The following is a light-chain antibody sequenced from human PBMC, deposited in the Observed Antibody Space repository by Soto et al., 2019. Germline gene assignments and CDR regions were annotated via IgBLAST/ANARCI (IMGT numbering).Light chain of an antibody. CDR2: GAS. J-gene: IGKJ1*01. V-gene: IGKV3-20*01. Sequence: EIVLKQSPGTLSLSPGERATLSCRASQSVSSSYLAWYQQKPGQAPRLLIYGASSRATGIPDRFSGSGSGTDVTLTISRLEPEEFAVYYCQQYGSAPGTFGQGTKVEIK. CDR3: QQYGSAPGT. CDR1: QSVSSSY.